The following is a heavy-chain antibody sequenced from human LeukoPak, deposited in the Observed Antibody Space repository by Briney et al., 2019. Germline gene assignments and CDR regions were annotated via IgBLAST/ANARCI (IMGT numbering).Heavy chain of an antibody. J-gene: IGHJ6*02. V-gene: IGHV4-34*01. CDR1: GGSFSGYY. CDR3: ARCRPIVVVPAAMYGKYYYYYGMDV. Sequence: PSETLSLTCAVYGGSFSGYYWSWIRQPPGKGLEWIGEINHSGSTNYNPSLKSRVTISVGTSKNQFSLKLSSVTAADTAVYYCARCRPIVVVPAAMYGKYYYYYGMDVWGQGTTVTVSS. CDR2: INHSGST. D-gene: IGHD2-2*01.